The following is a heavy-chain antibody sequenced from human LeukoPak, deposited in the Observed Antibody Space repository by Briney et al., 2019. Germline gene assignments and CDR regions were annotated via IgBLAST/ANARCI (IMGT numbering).Heavy chain of an antibody. CDR3: ARSGYYHSGVYNWWFDP. V-gene: IGHV4-59*01. Sequence: PSETLSLTCTVSGGSISSYYWSWIRQPPGKGLEWIGYIYYSGSTDYNPSLKSRVTISVDTSKNQFSLKLSSVTAADPAVYYCARSGYYHSGVYNWWFDPWGQGTLVTVSS. CDR2: IYYSGST. J-gene: IGHJ5*02. D-gene: IGHD3-22*01. CDR1: GGSISSYY.